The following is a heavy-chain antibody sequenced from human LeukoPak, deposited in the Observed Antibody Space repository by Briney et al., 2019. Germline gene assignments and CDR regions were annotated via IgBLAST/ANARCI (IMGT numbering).Heavy chain of an antibody. CDR2: INPNSGGT. CDR3: ARVRAYNWNDGGWFDP. J-gene: IGHJ5*02. Sequence: ASVKVSCKASGYTFTSYYMHWVRQAPGQGPEWMGWINPNSGGTNYAQTFQGRVTMTRDTSISTAFMELSSLTSDDTAVYYCARVRAYNWNDGGWFDPWGQGTLVTVSS. CDR1: GYTFTSYY. D-gene: IGHD1-20*01. V-gene: IGHV1-2*02.